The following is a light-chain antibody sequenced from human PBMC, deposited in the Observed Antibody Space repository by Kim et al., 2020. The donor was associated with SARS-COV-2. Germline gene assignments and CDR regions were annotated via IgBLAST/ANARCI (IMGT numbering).Light chain of an antibody. J-gene: IGLJ2*01. Sequence: QSVLTQPPSASGTPGQRVTISCSGSSSNIVSNTVNWYQQLPGTSPKLLIYSNNQRPSGVPDRISGSKSGTSASLAISGLQSEDEADYYCEAWDGSLNGVIFGGGTQMTVL. V-gene: IGLV1-44*01. CDR3: EAWDGSLNGVI. CDR2: SNN. CDR1: SSNIVSNT.